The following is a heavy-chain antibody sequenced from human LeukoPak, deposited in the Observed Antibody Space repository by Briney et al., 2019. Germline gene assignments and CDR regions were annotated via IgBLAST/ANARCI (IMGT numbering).Heavy chain of an antibody. CDR1: DGSISSYY. CDR3: ATSGYPPVFDY. CDR2: IHYSGST. Sequence: SETLSLTCTVSDGSISSYYWSWIRQPPGKGLEWIGYIHYSGSTDYNPSLKSRVTISIDTSENQFSLKLTSVTAADTAVYYCATSGYPPVFDYWGQGTLVTVSS. J-gene: IGHJ4*02. D-gene: IGHD3-22*01. V-gene: IGHV4-59*01.